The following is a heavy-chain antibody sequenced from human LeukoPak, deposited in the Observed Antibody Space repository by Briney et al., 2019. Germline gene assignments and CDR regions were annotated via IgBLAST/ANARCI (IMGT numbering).Heavy chain of an antibody. CDR2: INHSGST. D-gene: IGHD2-2*01. Sequence: SETLSLTCAVYGGSFSGYYWSWIRQPPGKGLEWIGEINHSGSTNYNPSLKSRVTISVDTSKNQFSLKLSSVTAADTAVYYCARGVPAAMDYYYYMDVWGKGTTVTVSS. J-gene: IGHJ6*03. CDR1: GGSFSGYY. V-gene: IGHV4-34*01. CDR3: ARGVPAAMDYYYYMDV.